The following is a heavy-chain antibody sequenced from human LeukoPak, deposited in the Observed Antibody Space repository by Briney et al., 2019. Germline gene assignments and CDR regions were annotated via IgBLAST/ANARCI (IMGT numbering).Heavy chain of an antibody. CDR3: ARDRGDYGGRNAFDI. V-gene: IGHV4-30-4*08. Sequence: SETLSLTCTVSGGSISSGDYYWSWIRQPPGKGLEWIGFIYYSGTTYYNPSLESRLTISVDTSKNQFSLKLSSVTAADTAVYYCARDRGDYGGRNAFDIWGQGTMVTVSS. J-gene: IGHJ3*02. D-gene: IGHD4-23*01. CDR1: GGSISSGDYY. CDR2: IYYSGTT.